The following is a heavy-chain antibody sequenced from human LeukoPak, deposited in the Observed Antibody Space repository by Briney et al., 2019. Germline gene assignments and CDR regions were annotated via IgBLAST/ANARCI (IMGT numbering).Heavy chain of an antibody. CDR1: GGSFSGYY. CDR2: INHSGST. J-gene: IGHJ3*02. Sequence: SETLSLTCAVYGGSFSGYYWSWIRQPPGKGLGWIGEINHSGSTNYNPSLKSRVTISVDTSKNQFSLKLSSVTAADTAVYYCARDTIAANDAFDIWGQGTMVTVSS. V-gene: IGHV4-34*01. CDR3: ARDTIAANDAFDI. D-gene: IGHD6-13*01.